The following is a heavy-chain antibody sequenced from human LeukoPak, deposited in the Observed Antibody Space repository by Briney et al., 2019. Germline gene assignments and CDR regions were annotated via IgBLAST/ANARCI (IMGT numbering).Heavy chain of an antibody. V-gene: IGHV4-39*01. Sequence: SETLSLTCTVSGGSISSSSYYWGWIRQPPGEGLEWIGSIYYSGSTYYNPSLKSRVTISVDTSKNQFSLKLSSVTAADTAVYYCARIGDLPVMNYYYYGMDVWGQGTTVTVSS. D-gene: IGHD3-10*01. CDR2: IYYSGST. CDR1: GGSISSSSYY. J-gene: IGHJ6*02. CDR3: ARIGDLPVMNYYYYGMDV.